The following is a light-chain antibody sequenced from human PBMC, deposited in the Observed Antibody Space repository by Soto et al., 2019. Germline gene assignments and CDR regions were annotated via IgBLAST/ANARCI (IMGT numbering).Light chain of an antibody. V-gene: IGKV1-5*01. J-gene: IGKJ1*01. CDR2: DAS. CDR3: QHCNTSWT. CDR1: QSISTL. Sequence: IQMTQSPSTLSASVGDRVTISCRASQSISTLLAWYQQKPGKAPELLISDASSLESGVPSRFSGSGSGAEFTLTISSLQPDDFATYYCQHCNTSWTFGQGTKVDNK.